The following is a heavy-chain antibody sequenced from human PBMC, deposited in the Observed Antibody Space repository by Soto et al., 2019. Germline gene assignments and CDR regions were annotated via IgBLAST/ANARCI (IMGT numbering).Heavy chain of an antibody. D-gene: IGHD3-22*01. CDR1: GGSVSSGSYY. CDR3: ARDMVYDSSGYYYEDAFDI. J-gene: IGHJ3*02. Sequence: QVQLQESGPGLVKPSETLSLTCTVSGGSVSSGSYYWSWIRQPPGKGLEWIGYIDYSGSTNYNPSLKSRVTIAVDTSKNLFPLQLSSVTAADTAVYYCARDMVYDSSGYYYEDAFDIWGQGTMVTVSS. V-gene: IGHV4-61*01. CDR2: IDYSGST.